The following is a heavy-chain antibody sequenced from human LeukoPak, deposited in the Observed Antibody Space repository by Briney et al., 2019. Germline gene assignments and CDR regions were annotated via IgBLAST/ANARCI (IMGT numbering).Heavy chain of an antibody. CDR3: GRDYGIVPGAFDI. CDR2: IYYSGST. D-gene: IGHD2-2*01. CDR1: GGSISSGVYY. V-gene: IGHV4-31*01. J-gene: IGHJ3*02. Sequence: SETLSLTCTVSGGSISSGVYYWSWIRQHPGKGLEWVGYIYYSGSTYYNPSLKSLVTISVDTSKNQFSLKLSSVTAADTAVYYCGRDYGIVPGAFDIWGQGTMVTVSS.